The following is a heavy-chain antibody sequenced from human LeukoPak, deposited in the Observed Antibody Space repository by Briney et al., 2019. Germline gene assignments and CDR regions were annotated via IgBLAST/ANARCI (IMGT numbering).Heavy chain of an antibody. CDR2: INHSGST. CDR3: ARDVPVAGSYYFDY. J-gene: IGHJ4*02. CDR1: GGSFSGYY. V-gene: IGHV4-34*01. Sequence: TSETLSLTCAVYGGSFSGYYWSWIRQPPGKGLEWIGEINHSGSTNYNPSLKSRVTISVDTSKNQFSLKLSSVTAADTAVYYCARDVPVAGSYYFDYWGQGTLVTVSS. D-gene: IGHD6-19*01.